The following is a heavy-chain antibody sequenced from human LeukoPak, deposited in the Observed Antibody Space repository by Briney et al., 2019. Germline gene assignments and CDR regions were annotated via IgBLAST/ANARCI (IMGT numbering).Heavy chain of an antibody. D-gene: IGHD5-12*01. CDR1: GYSINSGYC. CDR2: IYHSGST. V-gene: IGHV4-38-2*01. CDR3: ARVATTTNPPQRPFDY. Sequence: SETLSLTCAVAGYSINSGYCWGWIRQPPGKGLEWIGSIYHSGSTYYNPSLKSRVTISVDTSKNQFSLKLSSVTAADTAVYYCARVATTTNPPQRPFDYWGQGTLVTVSS. J-gene: IGHJ4*02.